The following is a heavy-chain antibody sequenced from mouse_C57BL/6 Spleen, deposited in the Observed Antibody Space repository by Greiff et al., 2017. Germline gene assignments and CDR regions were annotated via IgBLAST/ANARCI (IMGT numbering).Heavy chain of an antibody. CDR3: ARGSKFRRGAMDY. J-gene: IGHJ4*01. Sequence: VQLQQPGAELVQPGASVTLSCKASGYTFTGYWMQWVKQRPGQGLEWIGEIDPSDSFTNYNQKFKGKATLTVDTSSSTAYLQLSSLTAEDSAVYYCARGSKFRRGAMDYWGQGTSGTVSS. CDR2: IDPSDSFT. V-gene: IGHV1-50*01. CDR1: GYTFTGYW.